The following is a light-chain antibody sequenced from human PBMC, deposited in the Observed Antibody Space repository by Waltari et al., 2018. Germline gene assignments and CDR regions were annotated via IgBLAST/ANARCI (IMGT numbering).Light chain of an antibody. Sequence: EIVLTQSPGTLSLSPGERATLSCRASQSVSSSYLAWYQQKPGQAPRLLMYGASSRAAGIPDRFSGSWSGTAFTLTISRLEPEDFAVYYCQHYGISPPGLFGPGTKVDIK. CDR2: GAS. CDR1: QSVSSSY. J-gene: IGKJ3*01. V-gene: IGKV3-20*01. CDR3: QHYGISPPGL.